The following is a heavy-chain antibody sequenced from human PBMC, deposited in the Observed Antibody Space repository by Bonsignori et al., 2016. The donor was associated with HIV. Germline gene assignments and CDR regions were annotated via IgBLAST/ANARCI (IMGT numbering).Heavy chain of an antibody. CDR2: ISGSGASA. V-gene: IGHV3-23*01. D-gene: IGHD3-22*01. J-gene: IGHJ4*02. CDR3: AKGRHNSGYYHNNCFDH. Sequence: WIRQPPGKGLEWVSSISGSGASAVYADAVKGRFNISRDNSKKTIFLQMNRLRGDDTAVYYCAKGRHNSGYYHNNCFDHWGQGTLVTVSS.